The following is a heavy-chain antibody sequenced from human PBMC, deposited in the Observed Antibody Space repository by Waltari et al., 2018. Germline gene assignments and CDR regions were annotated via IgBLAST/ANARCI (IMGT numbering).Heavy chain of an antibody. CDR1: GFTFSSYA. V-gene: IGHV3-30-3*01. CDR2: ISYDGSNK. CDR3: ARDVGYYMDV. J-gene: IGHJ6*03. Sequence: QVQLVESGGGVVQPGRSLRLSCAASGFTFSSYAMPWVRQAPGKGLEWVAVISYDGSNKYYADSVKGRFTISRDNSKNTLYLQMNSLRAEDTAVYYCARDVGYYMDVWGKGTTVTISS.